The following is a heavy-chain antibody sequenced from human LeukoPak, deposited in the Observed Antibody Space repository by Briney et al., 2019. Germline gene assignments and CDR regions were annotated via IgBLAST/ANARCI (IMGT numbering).Heavy chain of an antibody. J-gene: IGHJ4*02. Sequence: GGSLRLSCAASGFAFSSYEMNWVRQAPGKGLEWVSYIRSTSNTIYYADSVKGRFTISRDNAKNSLYLQMNSLRAEDTAVYYCARAAKFEFYFDYWGQGTLVTVSS. CDR3: ARAAKFEFYFDY. V-gene: IGHV3-48*03. CDR1: GFAFSSYE. CDR2: IRSTSNTI. D-gene: IGHD3-10*01.